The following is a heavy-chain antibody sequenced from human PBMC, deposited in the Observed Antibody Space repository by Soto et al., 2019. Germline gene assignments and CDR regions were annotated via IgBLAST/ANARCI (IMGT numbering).Heavy chain of an antibody. J-gene: IGHJ4*03. Sequence: PGGSLRLSCAASGFTVSSTYMSWVRQAPGKGLEWVSVIYSGGSTFYADSVKGRFTISRDNAKSTLYLQLNSLRAEDTALYYCARGYSSGPDYWGQGTTVTVSS. CDR3: ARGYSSGPDY. D-gene: IGHD6-19*01. CDR2: IYSGGST. V-gene: IGHV3-53*01. CDR1: GFTVSSTY.